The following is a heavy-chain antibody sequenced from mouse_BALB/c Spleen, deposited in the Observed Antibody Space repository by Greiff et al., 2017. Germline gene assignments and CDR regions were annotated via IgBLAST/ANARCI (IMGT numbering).Heavy chain of an antibody. D-gene: IGHD2-14*01. CDR2: IWSGGST. CDR3: ARMEVRSWFAY. CDR1: GFSLTSYG. V-gene: IGHV2-2*02. Sequence: QVQLKESGPGLVQPSQSLSITCTVSGFSLTSYGVHWVRQSPGKGLEWLGVIWSGGSTDYNAAFISRLSISKDNSKSQVFFKMNSLQANDTAIYYCARMEVRSWFAYWGQGTLVTVSA. J-gene: IGHJ3*01.